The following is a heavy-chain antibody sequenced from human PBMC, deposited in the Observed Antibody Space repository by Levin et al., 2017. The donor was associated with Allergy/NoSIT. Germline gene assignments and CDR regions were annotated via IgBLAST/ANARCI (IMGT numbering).Heavy chain of an antibody. Sequence: GGSLRLSCAVSGFSFSAYSMNWVRQAPGKGLEWLAYVDGHGTRIFYADSAKGRFTISRDNAQNSLYLQMNSLNAEDSGTYYCVRDLEGYRGVIRLDFLGQGTLVSVSS. CDR1: GFSFSAYS. V-gene: IGHV3-48*01. CDR3: VRDLEGYRGVIRLDF. D-gene: IGHD3-10*01. CDR2: VDGHGTRI. J-gene: IGHJ4*02.